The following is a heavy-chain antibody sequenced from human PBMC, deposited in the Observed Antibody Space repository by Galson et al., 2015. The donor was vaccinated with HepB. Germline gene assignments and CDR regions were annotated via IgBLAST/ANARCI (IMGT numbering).Heavy chain of an antibody. J-gene: IGHJ4*02. D-gene: IGHD3-3*01. Sequence: SVKVSCKASGYTFTSYGISWVRQAPGQGLEWMGWISAYIGNTNYAQKLQGRVTMTTDTSTSTAYMELRSLRSDDTAVYYCARVGYDFWSGYPYYFDYWGQGTLVTVSS. CDR3: ARVGYDFWSGYPYYFDY. CDR1: GYTFTSYG. CDR2: ISAYIGNT. V-gene: IGHV1-18*04.